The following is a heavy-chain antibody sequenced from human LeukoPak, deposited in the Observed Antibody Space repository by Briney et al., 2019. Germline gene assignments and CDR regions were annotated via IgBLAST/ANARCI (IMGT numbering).Heavy chain of an antibody. CDR1: GFPFDDYG. V-gene: IGHV3-23*01. J-gene: IGHJ4*02. CDR2: ISGSGGTT. CDR3: ARERGSSGGNTNGYFDY. D-gene: IGHD4-23*01. Sequence: GGSLRLSCAASGFPFDDYGMSWVRLAPGKGLEWVSVISGSGGTTYSADSVKGRFTISRDNSKNTLYLQMNSLRAEDTAAYYCARERGSSGGNTNGYFDYWGQGALVTVSS.